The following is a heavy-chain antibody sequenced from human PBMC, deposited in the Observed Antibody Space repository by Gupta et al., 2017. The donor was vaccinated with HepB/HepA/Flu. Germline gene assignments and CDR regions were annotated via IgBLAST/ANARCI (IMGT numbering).Heavy chain of an antibody. J-gene: IGHJ6*03. CDR3: AKDLHYWSAMDA. Sequence: EEHLWESGGGLVQPGGALRLSWTASGLTIAGTAMSWVRQAPGRGLEWVSVGSDMSAHYGDSVRGRFIISRDNSKNTMYLQMNSLRAEDTAVYYCAKDLHYWSAMDAWGKGTTVTVAS. CDR1: GLTIAGTA. CDR2: GSDMSA. D-gene: IGHD3-3*02. V-gene: IGHV3-23*01.